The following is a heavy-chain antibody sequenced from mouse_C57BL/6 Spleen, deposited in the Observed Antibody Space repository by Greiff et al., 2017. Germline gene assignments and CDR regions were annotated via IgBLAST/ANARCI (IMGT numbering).Heavy chain of an antibody. CDR2: ISSGSSTI. Sequence: EVKLVESGGGLVKPGGSLKLSCAASGFTFSDYGMHWVRQAPEKGLEWVAYISSGSSTIYYADTVKGRFTISRDNAKNTLFLQMTSLRSEDTAMYYCARDVDYESYAMDYWGQGTSVTVSS. CDR3: ARDVDYESYAMDY. CDR1: GFTFSDYG. D-gene: IGHD2-4*01. V-gene: IGHV5-17*01. J-gene: IGHJ4*01.